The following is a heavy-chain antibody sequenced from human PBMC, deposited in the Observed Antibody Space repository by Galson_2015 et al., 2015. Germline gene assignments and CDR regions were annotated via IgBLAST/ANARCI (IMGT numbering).Heavy chain of an antibody. CDR3: ARTQVVLLVYAQPHRSFDL. J-gene: IGHJ2*01. V-gene: IGHV3-7*01. CDR2: IKLDGSEI. Sequence: SLRLSCAASGFTLSSYWMNWVRQAPGKGLEWVASIKLDGSEIYYVDSVEGRFTISRDNAKNALFLQMKSLRAEDTAVYYCARTQVVLLVYAQPHRSFDLWGRGTLVTVSS. D-gene: IGHD2-8*02. CDR1: GFTLSSYW.